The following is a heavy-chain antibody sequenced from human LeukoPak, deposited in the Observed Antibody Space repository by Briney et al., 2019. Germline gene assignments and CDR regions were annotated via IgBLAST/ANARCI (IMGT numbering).Heavy chain of an antibody. CDR1: GGSVSSGSYY. V-gene: IGHV4-30-4*01. Sequence: PSETLSLTCTVSGGSVSSGSYYWSWIRQPPGKGLEWIGYIYYSGSTYYNPSLKSRVTISVDTSKNQFSLKLSSVTAADTAVYYCARGGVVGANDYWGQGTLVTVSS. CDR2: IYYSGST. CDR3: ARGGVVGANDY. D-gene: IGHD1-26*01. J-gene: IGHJ4*02.